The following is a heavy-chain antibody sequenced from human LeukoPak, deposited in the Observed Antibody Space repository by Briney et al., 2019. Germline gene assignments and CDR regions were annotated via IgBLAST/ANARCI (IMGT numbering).Heavy chain of an antibody. CDR3: ATTRAVAGPFAY. Sequence: HPGRSLRLSCAASGFTFSSYGMHWVRQAPGKGLEWVAVISYDGSNKYYADSVKGRFTISRDNSKNTLYLQMNSLRAEDTAVYYCATTRAVAGPFAYWGQGTLVTVSS. J-gene: IGHJ4*02. CDR1: GFTFSSYG. V-gene: IGHV3-30*03. CDR2: ISYDGSNK. D-gene: IGHD6-19*01.